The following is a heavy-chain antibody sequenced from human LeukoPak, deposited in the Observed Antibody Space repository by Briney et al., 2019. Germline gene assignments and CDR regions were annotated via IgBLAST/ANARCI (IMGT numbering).Heavy chain of an antibody. V-gene: IGHV1-24*01. CDR1: GPTLSDLT. CDR3: AAGGLYDLLPY. D-gene: IGHD3-3*01. J-gene: IGHJ4*02. CDR2: FDLGNGEV. Sequence: ASVTVSCKVSGPTLSDLTMHWVRQAPGKGLEWMGGFDLGNGEVIYAQKFQGRVTMTEDASTDTAYMELSSLKSEDTAVYYCAAGGLYDLLPYWGQGTLVTVSS.